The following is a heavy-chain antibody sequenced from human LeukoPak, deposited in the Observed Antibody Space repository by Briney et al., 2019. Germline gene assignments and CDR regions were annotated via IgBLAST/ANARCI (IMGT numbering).Heavy chain of an antibody. J-gene: IGHJ5*02. CDR3: ARVGTTGTTDWFDP. CDR2: INHSGST. V-gene: IGHV4-34*01. D-gene: IGHD1-1*01. CDR1: GESFSGYY. Sequence: SETLSLTCAVYGESFSGYYWSWIRQPPGKGLEWIGEINHSGSTNYNPSLKSRVTISVDTSKNQFSLKLSSVTAADTAVYYCARVGTTGTTDWFDPWGQGTLVTVSS.